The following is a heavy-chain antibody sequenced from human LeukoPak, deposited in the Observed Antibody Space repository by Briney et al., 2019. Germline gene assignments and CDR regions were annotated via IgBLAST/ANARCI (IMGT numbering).Heavy chain of an antibody. CDR2: ISVYNANT. V-gene: IGHV1-18*01. CDR3: AREYGSGSYTGIDY. J-gene: IGHJ4*02. D-gene: IGHD3-10*01. CDR1: GYMFSSYG. Sequence: ASVKVSCKASGYMFSSYGISWVRQAPGQGLEWMGWISVYNANTNYAQKFQGRVTLTTDTSTSTAYMELRRLTSDDTAVYYCAREYGSGSYTGIDYWGQGTLVTVSS.